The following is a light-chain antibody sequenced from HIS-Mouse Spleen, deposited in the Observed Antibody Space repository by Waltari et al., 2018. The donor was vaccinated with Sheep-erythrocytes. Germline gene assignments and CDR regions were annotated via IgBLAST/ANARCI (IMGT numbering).Light chain of an antibody. CDR3: YSTDSSGNHWV. CDR2: EDS. J-gene: IGLJ3*02. V-gene: IGLV3-10*01. CDR1: ALPNKY. Sequence: SYELTQPPSVSVSPGQTARLTCSGDALPNKYAYSYQQKSGQAPVLVIYEDSKRPSGIPERFSGSSSGTMATLTISGAQVEDDADYYCYSTDSSGNHWVFGGGTKLTVL.